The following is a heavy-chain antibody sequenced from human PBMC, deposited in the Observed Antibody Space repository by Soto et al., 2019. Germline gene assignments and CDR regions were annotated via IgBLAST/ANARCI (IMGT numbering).Heavy chain of an antibody. CDR3: ARHSLGNCSGGSCYRYYYYYYGMDV. D-gene: IGHD2-15*01. CDR1: GGSISSSSYY. V-gene: IGHV4-39*01. J-gene: IGHJ6*02. Sequence: SETLSLTCTVSGGSISSSSYYWGWIRQPPGKGLEWIGSIYYSGSTYYNPSLKSRVTISVDTSKNQFSLKLSSVTAADTAVYYCARHSLGNCSGGSCYRYYYYYYGMDVWGQGTTVTVSS. CDR2: IYYSGST.